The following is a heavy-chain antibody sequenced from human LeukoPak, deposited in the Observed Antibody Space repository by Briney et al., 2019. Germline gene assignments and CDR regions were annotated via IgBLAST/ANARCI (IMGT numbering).Heavy chain of an antibody. D-gene: IGHD6-6*01. Sequence: SETLSLTCTVSGGSISSYYWNWVRQPAGKGLEWIGRINTSGSTTYNPSLKSRITMSVDTSKNQFSLKLSSVTAADTAIYYCARDHTSSSHFDYWGQGILVTVSS. J-gene: IGHJ4*02. CDR1: GGSISSYY. CDR3: ARDHTSSSHFDY. V-gene: IGHV4-4*07. CDR2: INTSGST.